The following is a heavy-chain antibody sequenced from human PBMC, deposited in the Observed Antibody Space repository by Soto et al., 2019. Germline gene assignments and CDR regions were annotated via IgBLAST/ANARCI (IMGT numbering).Heavy chain of an antibody. CDR1: GYTFTNYG. V-gene: IGHV1-18*01. CDR3: ASERQWEPLPY. CDR2: VSAYNRNT. J-gene: IGHJ4*02. Sequence: QVQLVQSGAEVKKPGASVKVSCKASGYTFTNYGITWVRQAPGQGLEWMGWVSAYNRNTNYAQKFQDRVTMTTDTPTRTAYMERRSLRPDDTAIYFCASERQWEPLPYWGPGTLVTVSS. D-gene: IGHD1-26*01.